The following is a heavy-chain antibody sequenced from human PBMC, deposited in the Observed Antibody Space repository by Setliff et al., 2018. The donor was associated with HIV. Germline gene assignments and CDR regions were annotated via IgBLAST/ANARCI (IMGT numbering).Heavy chain of an antibody. D-gene: IGHD3-10*01. CDR3: ARDWPGYGWYDA. V-gene: IGHV3-48*01. CDR2: IRSGSGTV. J-gene: IGHJ5*02. CDR1: GFTFSSYS. Sequence: PGGSLRLSCAASGFTFSSYSMNWVRQSPGKGLEWVSYIRSGSGTVYYADSVRGRFTMSRDNAKNSLYLQMNSLRAEDTAVYYCARDWPGYGWYDAWGQGTLVTVSS.